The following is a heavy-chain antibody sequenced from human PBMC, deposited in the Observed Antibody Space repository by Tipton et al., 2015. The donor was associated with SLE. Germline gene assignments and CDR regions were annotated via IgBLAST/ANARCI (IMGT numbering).Heavy chain of an antibody. CDR1: GGSISSGGYS. Sequence: TLSLTCAVSGGSISSGGYSWSWIRQPPGKGLEWIGYIYHSGSTYYNPSLKSRVTISVDTSKNQFSLKLSSVTAADTAVYYCARVRPPLSIFGVVKGTDYYYMDVWGKGTTVTVSS. CDR3: ARVRPPLSIFGVVKGTDYYYMDV. V-gene: IGHV4-30-2*01. CDR2: IYHSGST. J-gene: IGHJ6*03. D-gene: IGHD3-3*01.